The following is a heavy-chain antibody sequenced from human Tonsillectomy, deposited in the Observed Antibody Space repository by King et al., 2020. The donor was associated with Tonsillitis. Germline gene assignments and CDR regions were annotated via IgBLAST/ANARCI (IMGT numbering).Heavy chain of an antibody. CDR1: GFSLSTDEMR. CDR2: IDRDDEK. Sequence: VTLKESGPALVKPTQTLTLTCTFSGFSLSTDEMRVSWVRQPPGKALEWRGRIDRDDEKFYSTSLKTRLTISRDTSTNQVVLRMTNMDPGDTATYYCTRSQAGSNWFDPWGQGTLVTVSS. J-gene: IGHJ5*02. V-gene: IGHV2-70*04. CDR3: TRSQAGSNWFDP.